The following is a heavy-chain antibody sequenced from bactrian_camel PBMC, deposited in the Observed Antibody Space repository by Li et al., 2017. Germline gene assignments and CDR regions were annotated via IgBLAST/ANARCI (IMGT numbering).Heavy chain of an antibody. J-gene: IGHJ4*01. Sequence: HVQLVESGGGSVQPGGSLKLSCTATGLTFDDSDMGWYRQSPGNKCELVATVHSDGNIYYQDIVKGRSTISRDNAKNTVFLQMNNLSPDDTAVYYCEVGQTQAACDTLYRRGQGTQVTVSS. CDR2: VHSDGNI. D-gene: IGHD3*01. CDR1: GLTFDDSD. CDR3: EVGQTQAACDTLYR. V-gene: IGHV3S55*01.